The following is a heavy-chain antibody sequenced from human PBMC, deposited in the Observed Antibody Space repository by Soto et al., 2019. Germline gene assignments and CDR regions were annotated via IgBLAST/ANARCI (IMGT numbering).Heavy chain of an antibody. CDR3: ATCYGSGSTHFVS. CDR2: VYPIVGMS. CDR1: GGTFSSYT. J-gene: IGHJ4*02. Sequence: QAQLVQSGAEVKKPGSSVKVSCSASGGTFSSYTLSWVRQAPGQRLEWVGRVYPIVGMSTSAPKFHGRVTMTADKSTSTAHMALAGLKSDDTAVCYGATCYGSGSTHFVSWGQGTLVTVSS. D-gene: IGHD3-10*01. V-gene: IGHV1-69*02.